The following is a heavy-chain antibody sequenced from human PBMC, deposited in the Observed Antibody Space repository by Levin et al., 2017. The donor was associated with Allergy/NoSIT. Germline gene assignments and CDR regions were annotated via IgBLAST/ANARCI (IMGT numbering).Heavy chain of an antibody. CDR2: INHSGST. CDR1: GGSFSGYY. V-gene: IGHV4-34*01. Sequence: SETLSLTCAVYGGSFSGYYWSWIRQPPGKGLEWIGEINHSGSTNYNPSLKSRVTISVDTSKNQFSLKLSSVTAADTAVYYCARGLTTVTTRYYYYGMDVWGQGTTVTVSS. CDR3: ARGLTTVTTRYYYYGMDV. D-gene: IGHD4-17*01. J-gene: IGHJ6*02.